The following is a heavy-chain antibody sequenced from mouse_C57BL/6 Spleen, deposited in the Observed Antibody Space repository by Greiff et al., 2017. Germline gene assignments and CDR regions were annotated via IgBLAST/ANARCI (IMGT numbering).Heavy chain of an antibody. CDR1: GFSFNTYA. Sequence: KLVESGGGLVQPKGSLKLSCAASGFSFNTYAMNWVRQAPGKGLEWVARIRSKSNNYATYYAASVKDRFTISRDDSESMLYLQMNNLKTEDTAMYYCVRGMGHYAMDYWGQGTSVTVSS. V-gene: IGHV10-1*01. CDR3: VRGMGHYAMDY. J-gene: IGHJ4*01. CDR2: IRSKSNNYAT. D-gene: IGHD4-1*01.